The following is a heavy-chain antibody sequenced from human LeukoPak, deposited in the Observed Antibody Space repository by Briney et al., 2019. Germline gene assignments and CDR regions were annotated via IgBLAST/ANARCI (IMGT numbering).Heavy chain of an antibody. CDR1: GGTFSSYA. CDR2: IIPIFGTA. V-gene: IGHV1-69*13. Sequence: VASVKVSFKASGGTFSSYAISWVRQAPGQGLEWMGGIIPIFGTANYAQKFQGRVTITADESTSTAYMELSSLRSEDTAVYYCARSGHPRWLQLENWFDPWGQGTLVTVSS. CDR3: ARSGHPRWLQLENWFDP. D-gene: IGHD5-24*01. J-gene: IGHJ5*02.